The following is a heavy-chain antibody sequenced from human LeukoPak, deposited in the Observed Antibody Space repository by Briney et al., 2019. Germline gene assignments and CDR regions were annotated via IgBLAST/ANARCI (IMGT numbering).Heavy chain of an antibody. CDR1: GFTFSSYE. Sequence: GGSLRLSCTASGFTFSSYEMNWVRQAPGKGLEWVSYISGSGGNIHYADSVKGGFTISRDNPENALYLQMNSLRAEDTAVYYCARDLDSGGLDVFDIWGQGTLVTVCS. CDR3: ARDLDSGGLDVFDI. V-gene: IGHV3-48*03. J-gene: IGHJ3*02. D-gene: IGHD3-22*01. CDR2: ISGSGGNI.